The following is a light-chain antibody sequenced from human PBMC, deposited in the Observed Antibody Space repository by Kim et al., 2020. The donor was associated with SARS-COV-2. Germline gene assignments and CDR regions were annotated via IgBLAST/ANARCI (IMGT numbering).Light chain of an antibody. CDR3: CSYAGSYTRV. Sequence: QSALTQPRSVSGSPGQSVTISCTGTSSDVGGYNYVSWYPQHPGKAPKLMIYDVSKRPSGVPDRFSGSKSGNTASLTISGLQAEDEADYYCCSYAGSYTRVFGGGTQLTVL. CDR2: DVS. CDR1: SSDVGGYNY. V-gene: IGLV2-11*01. J-gene: IGLJ3*02.